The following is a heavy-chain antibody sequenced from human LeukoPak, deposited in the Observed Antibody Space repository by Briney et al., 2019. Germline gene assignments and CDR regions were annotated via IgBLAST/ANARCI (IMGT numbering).Heavy chain of an antibody. V-gene: IGHV4-30-4*01. CDR1: GGSISSGDYY. Sequence: SETLSLTCTVSGGSISSGDYYWSWIRQPPGKGLEWIGYIYYSGSTYYNPSLKSRVTISVDTSKNQFSLKLSSVTAADTAVYYCARGGCGDYAVDYWGQGALVTVSS. J-gene: IGHJ4*02. CDR2: IYYSGST. CDR3: ARGGCGDYAVDY. D-gene: IGHD4-17*01.